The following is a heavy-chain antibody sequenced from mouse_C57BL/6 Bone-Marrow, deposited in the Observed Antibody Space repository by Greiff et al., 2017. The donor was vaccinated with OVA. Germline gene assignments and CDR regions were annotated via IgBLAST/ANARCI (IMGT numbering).Heavy chain of an antibody. CDR2: ISSGGSYT. D-gene: IGHD2-4*01. V-gene: IGHV5-6*02. CDR3: ARPPYYDYDSPHFDY. Sequence: DVMLVESGGDLVKPGGSLKLSCAASGFTFSSYGMSWVRQTPDKRLEWVATISSGGSYTYYPDSVKGRFTISRDNAKNTLYLQMSSLKSEDTAMYYCARPPYYDYDSPHFDYWGQGTTLTVSS. CDR1: GFTFSSYG. J-gene: IGHJ2*01.